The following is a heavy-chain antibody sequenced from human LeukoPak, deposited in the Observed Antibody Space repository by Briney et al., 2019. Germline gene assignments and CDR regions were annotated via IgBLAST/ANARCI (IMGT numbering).Heavy chain of an antibody. CDR3: ARLPGFRDAFDI. Sequence: PSETLSLTCTVSGGSISSYYWSWIRQPPGKGLEWIGYIYYTGSTNYNPSLKSRVTMSVDTSKNQFSLKLSSVTAADTAVYYCARLPGFRDAFDIWGQGTMGTVYS. V-gene: IGHV4-59*08. CDR2: IYYTGST. J-gene: IGHJ3*02. CDR1: GGSISSYY.